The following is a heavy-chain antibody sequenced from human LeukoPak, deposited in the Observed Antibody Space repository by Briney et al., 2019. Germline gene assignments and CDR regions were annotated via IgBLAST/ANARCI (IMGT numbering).Heavy chain of an antibody. CDR3: ARIDGPTVFTYYMDL. CDR2: ISPRSETI. CDR1: GFSFNRRG. J-gene: IGHJ6*03. Sequence: GGSLRPSCATSGFSFNRRGMNWVRHPPGKGLEWVSYISPRSETIYYAESVKGRFTVSRDDSKDSLYLQMHTLRAEDTAVYYCARIDGPTVFTYYMDLWGKGTTVTVAS. D-gene: IGHD3-16*01. V-gene: IGHV3-48*04.